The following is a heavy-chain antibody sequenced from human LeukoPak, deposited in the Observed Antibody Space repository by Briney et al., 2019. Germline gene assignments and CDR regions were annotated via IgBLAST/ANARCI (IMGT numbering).Heavy chain of an antibody. CDR2: ISGSGGST. V-gene: IGHV3-23*01. D-gene: IGHD3-22*01. CDR3: ATLSDYDSSGNPGSYAFDI. Sequence: GGSLRLSCAASGFTFSSYAMSWVRQAPGKGLEWVSAISGSGGSTYYADSVKGRFTISRDNSKNTLYLQMNSLRAEDTAVYYCATLSDYDSSGNPGSYAFDIWGQGTMVTVSS. CDR1: GFTFSSYA. J-gene: IGHJ3*02.